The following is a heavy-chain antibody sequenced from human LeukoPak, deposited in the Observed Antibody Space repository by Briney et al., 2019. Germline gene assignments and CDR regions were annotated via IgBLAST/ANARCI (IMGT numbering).Heavy chain of an antibody. CDR1: GGTISTFS. Sequence: PSETLSLTCTVSGGTISTFSWNWIRQPPGQGLEWIGYVNSNGGTYNNSSLKSRVTVSLDMSKNQFSLKLSSATAADTAIYYCSRDCWETWCDSWGQGILVTVSS. CDR3: SRDCWETWCDS. CDR2: VNSNGGT. D-gene: IGHD1-26*01. V-gene: IGHV4-59*01. J-gene: IGHJ5*01.